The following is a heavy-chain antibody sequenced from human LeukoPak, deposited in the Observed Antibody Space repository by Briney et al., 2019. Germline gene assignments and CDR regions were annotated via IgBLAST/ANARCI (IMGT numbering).Heavy chain of an antibody. CDR2: INHSGST. CDR1: GGSFSGYY. V-gene: IGHV4-34*01. J-gene: IGHJ6*03. CDR3: ARRHRRVTMVRGVTAYMDV. Sequence: PSETLSLTCAVYGGSFSGYYWSWIRQPPGKGLEWIGEINHSGSTNYNPSLKSRVTISVDTSKNQFSLKLSSVTAADTAVYYCARRHRRVTMVRGVTAYMDVWGKGTTVTISS. D-gene: IGHD3-10*01.